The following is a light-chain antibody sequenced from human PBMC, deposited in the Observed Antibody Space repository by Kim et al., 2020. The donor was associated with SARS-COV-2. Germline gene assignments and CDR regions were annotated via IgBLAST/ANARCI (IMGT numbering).Light chain of an antibody. Sequence: SLGDRVTITCRASQNIGTYLNWYQQKPEKAPKFLIYAASRLQSWVPSRFSGSGSGTDFTLTISSVQPEDIATYFCQQTYSSPGITFGQGTRLEIK. CDR3: QQTYSSPGIT. CDR2: AAS. V-gene: IGKV1-39*01. J-gene: IGKJ5*01. CDR1: QNIGTY.